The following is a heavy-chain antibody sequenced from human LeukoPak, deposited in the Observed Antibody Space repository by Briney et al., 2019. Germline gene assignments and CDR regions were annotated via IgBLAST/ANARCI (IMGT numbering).Heavy chain of an antibody. J-gene: IGHJ4*02. CDR2: IYSGGNA. D-gene: IGHD3-22*01. V-gene: IGHV3-66*01. CDR1: GFTFSDYY. CDR3: AGPSLSGYDSGLDH. Sequence: GGSLRLSCAASGFTFSDYYMMWVRQAPGKGLEWVSVIYSGGNAYYSDSVKDRFTISRDSSKNTLYLQMNSLRVEDTAVYYCAGPSLSGYDSGLDHWGQGTLVTVSS.